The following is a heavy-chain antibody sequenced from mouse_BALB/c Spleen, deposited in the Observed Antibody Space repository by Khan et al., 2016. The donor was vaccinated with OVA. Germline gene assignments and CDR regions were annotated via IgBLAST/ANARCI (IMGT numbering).Heavy chain of an antibody. CDR2: ISDGGSYI. CDR3: ARGGYGAFGY. Sequence: EVELVESGGGLVKPGGSLKLSCAASGFTFSDYYMYWVRQSPEKRLEWVATISDGGSYIYYPDSVKGRFTISRDKAKNNLDLQMGSLQAEDTAMYYCARGGYGAFGYWGQGTLVTVSA. CDR1: GFTFSDYY. J-gene: IGHJ3*01. D-gene: IGHD2-14*01. V-gene: IGHV5-4*02.